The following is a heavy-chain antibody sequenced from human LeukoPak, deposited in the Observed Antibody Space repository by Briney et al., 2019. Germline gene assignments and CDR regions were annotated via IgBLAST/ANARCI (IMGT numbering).Heavy chain of an antibody. V-gene: IGHV3-30-3*01. CDR1: GGSTSSSNW. J-gene: IGHJ6*02. CDR3: ARDGSGEWWGNYYYYYGMDV. D-gene: IGHD2-15*01. CDR2: ISYDGSNK. Sequence: LTCAVSGGSTSSSNWWSWVRQAPGKGLEWVAVISYDGSNKYYADSVKGRFTISRDNSKNTLYLQMNSLRAEDTAVYYCARDGSGEWWGNYYYYYGMDVWGQGTTVTVSS.